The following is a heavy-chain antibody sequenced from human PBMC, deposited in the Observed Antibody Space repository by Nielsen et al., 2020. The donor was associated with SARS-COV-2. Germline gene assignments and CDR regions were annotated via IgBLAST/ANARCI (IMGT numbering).Heavy chain of an antibody. J-gene: IGHJ6*02. CDR2: IYPGDSDT. CDR1: GYSFTSYW. CDR3: ARIRYMDYYYYGMDV. D-gene: IGHD1-1*01. Sequence: GESLKISCKGSGYSFTSYWIGWVRQMPGKGLEWMGIIYPGDSDTRYSPSFQGQVTISADKSISTAYLQWSSLKASDTAMYYCARIRYMDYYYYGMDVWGQGTTVTVSS. V-gene: IGHV5-51*01.